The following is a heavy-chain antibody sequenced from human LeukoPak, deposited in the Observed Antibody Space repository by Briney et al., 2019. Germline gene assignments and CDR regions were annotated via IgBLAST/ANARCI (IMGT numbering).Heavy chain of an antibody. J-gene: IGHJ4*02. Sequence: ASVKLSCKASGYTVTGYDMHWVRQAPGQGLEWMGWINPNSGGTNYAQKFQGRVTMTRDTSISTAYMELSRLRSDDTAVYYCARGQRRAIAAGRYITDYWGQGTLVTVSS. V-gene: IGHV1-2*02. CDR1: GYTVTGYD. D-gene: IGHD6-13*01. CDR2: INPNSGGT. CDR3: ARGQRRAIAAGRYITDY.